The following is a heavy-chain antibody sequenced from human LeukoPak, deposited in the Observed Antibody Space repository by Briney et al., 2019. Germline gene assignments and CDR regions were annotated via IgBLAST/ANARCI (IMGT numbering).Heavy chain of an antibody. CDR1: GYTFTGYY. V-gene: IGHV1-2*02. J-gene: IGHJ4*02. CDR2: INPNSGGT. Sequence: GASVKVSCKASGYTFTGYYMHWVRQAPGQGLEWMGCINPNSGGTNYAQKFQGRVTMTRDTSISTAYMELSRLRPDDTAVYYCAAPIGQWLVYYFDYWGQGTLVTVSS. D-gene: IGHD6-19*01. CDR3: AAPIGQWLVYYFDY.